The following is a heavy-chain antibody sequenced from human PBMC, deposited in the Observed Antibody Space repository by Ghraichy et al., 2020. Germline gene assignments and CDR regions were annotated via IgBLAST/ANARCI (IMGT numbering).Heavy chain of an antibody. CDR2: ISGSGGST. V-gene: IGHV3-23*01. CDR1: GFTFSSYA. Sequence: GGSLRLSCAASGFTFSSYAMNWVRQSPGKGLEWVSSISGSGGSTHYADSVKGRFTISRDNSKNTLYLQMNTLRAEDTAVYYCAKGFRDDYTNYGVDYWGQGILVTVSS. D-gene: IGHD4-11*01. J-gene: IGHJ4*02. CDR3: AKGFRDDYTNYGVDY.